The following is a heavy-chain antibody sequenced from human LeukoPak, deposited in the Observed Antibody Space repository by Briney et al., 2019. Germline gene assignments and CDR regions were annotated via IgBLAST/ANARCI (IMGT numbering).Heavy chain of an antibody. V-gene: IGHV4-4*02. D-gene: IGHD3-22*01. J-gene: IGHJ3*02. CDR1: GGSISSSNW. Sequence: GTLSLTCAVSGGSISSSNWWNWVRRPPGKGLEWIGEIYLSGRTTYSPSLKSRATISADKSKNQFSLRLSSVTAADTAVYYCASGFYNSSGFYAAFDIWGLGTLVTVSS. CDR2: IYLSGRT. CDR3: ASGFYNSSGFYAAFDI.